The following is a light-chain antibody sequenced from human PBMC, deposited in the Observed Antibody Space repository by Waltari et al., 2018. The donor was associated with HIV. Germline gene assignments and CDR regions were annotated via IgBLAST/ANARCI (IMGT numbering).Light chain of an antibody. J-gene: IGKJ1*01. CDR2: GAS. Sequence: EIVLTHSPGTLSLSPGERATLSCRASQSVSSSYLAWYQQKPGQAPRLLIYGASSRATGIPDRFSGSGSGTDFTLTISRLEPEDCAVYYCQQYGSSPQTFGQGTKVEIK. CDR3: QQYGSSPQT. CDR1: QSVSSSY. V-gene: IGKV3-20*01.